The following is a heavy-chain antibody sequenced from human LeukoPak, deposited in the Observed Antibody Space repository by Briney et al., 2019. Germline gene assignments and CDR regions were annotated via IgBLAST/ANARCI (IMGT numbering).Heavy chain of an antibody. Sequence: SETLSLTCTVSAVSVSSGSYYWSWIRQPPGKGLEWIGYIYYSGSTNYNPSLKSRATISVDTSKNQFSLKLSSVTAADTAVYYCASGPDCSGGSCYYYGMDVWGKGTTVTVSS. J-gene: IGHJ6*04. D-gene: IGHD2-15*01. CDR3: ASGPDCSGGSCYYYGMDV. CDR1: AVSVSSGSYY. CDR2: IYYSGST. V-gene: IGHV4-61*01.